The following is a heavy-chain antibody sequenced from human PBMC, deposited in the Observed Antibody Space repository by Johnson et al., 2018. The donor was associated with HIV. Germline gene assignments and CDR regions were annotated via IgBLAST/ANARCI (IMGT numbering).Heavy chain of an antibody. V-gene: IGHV3-30*02. D-gene: IGHD2-15*01. J-gene: IGHJ3*02. CDR1: GFIFSSYA. CDR2: IRYDGSNK. CDR3: AKDPGRRDPHAFDI. Sequence: QVQLVESGGGVVQPGRSLRLSCAASGFIFSSYAMHWVPQAPGQGLEWVAFIRYDGSNKYYADSVKGRFTISRDNSKNTLYLQMNSRRAEDTAVYYCAKDPGRRDPHAFDIWGQGTMVTVSS.